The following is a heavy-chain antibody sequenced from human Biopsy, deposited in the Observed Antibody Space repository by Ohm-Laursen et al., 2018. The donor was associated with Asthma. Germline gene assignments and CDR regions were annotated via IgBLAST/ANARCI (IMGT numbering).Heavy chain of an antibody. V-gene: IGHV4-31*03. J-gene: IGHJ5*02. CDR2: IYYSGST. Sequence: SETLSLTCTVSGGSINIGDYYWSWIRQHPVKDLEWIGYIYYSGSTYYNPSLKSRVSISLDTSKNQFSLSLTSVTAADTAVYYCARTTYGDDGFDPWGQGTLVTVSS. D-gene: IGHD4-17*01. CDR1: GGSINIGDYY. CDR3: ARTTYGDDGFDP.